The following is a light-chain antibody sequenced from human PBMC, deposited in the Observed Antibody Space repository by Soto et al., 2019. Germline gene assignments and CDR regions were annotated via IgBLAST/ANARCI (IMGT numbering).Light chain of an antibody. CDR2: DVT. Sequence: QSALTQPRSVSASPGQSVAISCTGTSSDVGAYNYVSWYQQHPGKTPKLMIYDVTKRPSGVPDRFSGAKSGNTASLTISGLQPEDEADYYCCSYGGSYAPYVFGTGTKLTVL. V-gene: IGLV2-11*01. CDR3: CSYGGSYAPYV. CDR1: SSDVGAYNY. J-gene: IGLJ1*01.